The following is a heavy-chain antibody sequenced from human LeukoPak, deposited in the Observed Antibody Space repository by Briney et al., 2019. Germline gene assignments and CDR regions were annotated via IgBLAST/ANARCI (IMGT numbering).Heavy chain of an antibody. D-gene: IGHD3-16*01. CDR1: GGSFSGYY. CDR3: ARSLRLGTYYYYYYMDV. Sequence: AETLSLTCAVYGGSFSGYYWSWIRQPPGKGLEWIGEINHSGSTNYNPSLKSRVTISVDTSKNQFSLKLSSVTAADTAVYYCARSLRLGTYYYYYYMDVWGKGTTVTVSS. CDR2: INHSGST. J-gene: IGHJ6*03. V-gene: IGHV4-34*01.